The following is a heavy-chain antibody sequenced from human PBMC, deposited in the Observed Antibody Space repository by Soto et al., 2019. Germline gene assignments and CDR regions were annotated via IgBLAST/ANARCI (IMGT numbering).Heavy chain of an antibody. CDR2: ISGSGSST. Sequence: EVQLLESGGGLVQPGGSLRLSCAASGFTFSNYAMSWVRQAPGKGLEWVSVISGSGSSTYYADPVKGRFSISRDHSKNTLYLQMSSLRAEDTAVYYCARRSPSWAFDIWGQGTMVTVSS. CDR3: ARRSPSWAFDI. D-gene: IGHD2-15*01. V-gene: IGHV3-23*01. CDR1: GFTFSNYA. J-gene: IGHJ3*02.